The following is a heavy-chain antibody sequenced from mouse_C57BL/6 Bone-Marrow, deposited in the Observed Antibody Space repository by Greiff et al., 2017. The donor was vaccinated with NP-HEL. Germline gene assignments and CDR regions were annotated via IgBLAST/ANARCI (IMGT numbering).Heavy chain of an antibody. J-gene: IGHJ2*01. CDR2: IDPSDSYT. D-gene: IGHD1-1*01. CDR1: GYTFTSYW. V-gene: IGHV1-59*01. CDR3: VVYYYGSSYVDDY. Sequence: QVQLQQPGAELVRPGTSVKLSCKASGYTFTSYWMHWVKQRPGQSLEWIGVIDPSDSYTNYNQKFKGKATLTVDTSSSTAYMQLSSLTSEDSAVYYCVVYYYGSSYVDDYWGQGTTLTVSS.